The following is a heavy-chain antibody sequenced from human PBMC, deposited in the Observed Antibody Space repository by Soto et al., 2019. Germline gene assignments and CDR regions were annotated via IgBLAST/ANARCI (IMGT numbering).Heavy chain of an antibody. Sequence: QVQLVESGGGVVQPGRSLRLSCAASGFTSSNYGIHWVRQAPGKGLEWVAVISYDGSNVYYEDSVKGRFTISRDNSKNILYLQMNSLRPEDTAVYYCARSHMTTVSPFDYWGQGTLVTVSS. J-gene: IGHJ4*02. CDR1: GFTSSNYG. V-gene: IGHV3-30-3*01. CDR2: ISYDGSNV. CDR3: ARSHMTTVSPFDY. D-gene: IGHD4-17*01.